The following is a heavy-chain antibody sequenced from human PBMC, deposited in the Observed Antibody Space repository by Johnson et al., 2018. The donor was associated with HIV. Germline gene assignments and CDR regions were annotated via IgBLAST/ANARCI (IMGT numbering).Heavy chain of an antibody. CDR3: ARAGRQQLVLDAFDI. CDR1: GFTFSSYG. Sequence: QVQLVESGGGVVQPGRSLRLSCAASGFTFSSYGMHWVRQAPGKGLEWVAVIWYDGSNKYYADSVKGRFTISRDTSKNKLYLQMNSLRAEDTAVYYCARAGRQQLVLDAFDIWGQGTMVTVSS. J-gene: IGHJ3*02. D-gene: IGHD6-13*01. CDR2: IWYDGSNK. V-gene: IGHV3-33*01.